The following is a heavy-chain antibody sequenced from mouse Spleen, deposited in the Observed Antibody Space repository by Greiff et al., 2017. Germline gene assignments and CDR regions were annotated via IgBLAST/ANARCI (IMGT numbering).Heavy chain of an antibody. CDR1: EFTFSSYA. CDR3: ARGLRGYFDV. D-gene: IGHD1-1*01. J-gene: IGHJ1*01. CDR2: ISSGGSYT. Sequence: EVQGVESGGGLVKPGGSLKLSCAASEFTFSSYAMSWVRQSPEKRLEWVAEISSGGSYTYYPDTVTGRFTISRDNAKNTLYLEMSSLRSEDTAMYYCARGLRGYFDVWGAGTTVTVSS. V-gene: IGHV5-9-4*01.